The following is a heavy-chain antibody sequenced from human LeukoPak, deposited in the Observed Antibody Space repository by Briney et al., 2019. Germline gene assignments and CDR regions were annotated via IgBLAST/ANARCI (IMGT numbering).Heavy chain of an antibody. Sequence: PSETLSLTCTVSGGSINDYYWTWIRQAPGKGLEWIGYISNSGTIDYNPSLKGRVTMSVDTSKNGFSLNLTSVSAADTAMYYCARVVRGAVTSNWFDPWGQGTLVTVSS. V-gene: IGHV4-59*01. CDR1: GGSINDYY. D-gene: IGHD4-17*01. CDR2: ISNSGTI. CDR3: ARVVRGAVTSNWFDP. J-gene: IGHJ5*02.